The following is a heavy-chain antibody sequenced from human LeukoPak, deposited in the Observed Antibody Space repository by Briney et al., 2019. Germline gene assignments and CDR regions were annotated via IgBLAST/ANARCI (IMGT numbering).Heavy chain of an antibody. D-gene: IGHD3-3*01. CDR3: ARGRGVTIFGVVITNPDWFDP. CDR1: GGSFSGYY. CDR2: IHHSGST. V-gene: IGHV4-34*01. Sequence: SETLSLTCAVYGGSFSGYYWSWIRQPPRKGLEWIGEIHHSGSTNYNPSLKSRVTTPTNTSKTQFSLNLSSVTAADTAVYYCARGRGVTIFGVVITNPDWFDPWGQGTLVTVSS. J-gene: IGHJ5*02.